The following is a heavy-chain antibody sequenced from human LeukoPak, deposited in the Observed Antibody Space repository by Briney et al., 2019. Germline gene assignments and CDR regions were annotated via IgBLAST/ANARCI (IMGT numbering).Heavy chain of an antibody. Sequence: ASVKVSCKASGYTFTSYVINWVRQAAGQGLEWMGWMNPNSGNTGYAQKFQGRVTMTRNTSISTAYMELSSLRSEDTAVYYCARVRVASHRIWAFDIWGQGTMVTVSS. V-gene: IGHV1-8*01. CDR3: ARVRVASHRIWAFDI. CDR2: MNPNSGNT. J-gene: IGHJ3*02. CDR1: GYTFTSYV. D-gene: IGHD1-14*01.